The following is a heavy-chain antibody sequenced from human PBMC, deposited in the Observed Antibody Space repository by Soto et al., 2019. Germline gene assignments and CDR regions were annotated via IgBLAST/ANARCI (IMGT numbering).Heavy chain of an antibody. V-gene: IGHV3-23*01. CDR1: ASIFGSYA. J-gene: IGHJ6*02. Sequence: EVQLLESGGGLVQPGGSLTLSCAVSASIFGSYAMSWVRQAPGKGLEWVSTINAISGSIYYADSVKGRFTISRDDSKNTLYLEMNSLRLEDTALYYCAKDHDRFSSSDYGLDVWGPGTTVTVSS. CDR2: INAISGSI. CDR3: AKDHDRFSSSDYGLDV.